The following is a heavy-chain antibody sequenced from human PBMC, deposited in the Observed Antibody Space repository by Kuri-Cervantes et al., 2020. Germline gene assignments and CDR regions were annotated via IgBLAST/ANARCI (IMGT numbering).Heavy chain of an antibody. CDR1: GGTFSSYA. D-gene: IGHD3-16*01. V-gene: IGHV1-69*06. CDR3: ANRRMGGTLDY. CDR2: IIPIFGTA. J-gene: IGHJ4*03. Sequence: SVKVSCKASGGTFSSYAISWVRQAPGQGLEWMGGIIPIFGTANYAQKFQGRVTITADKSTSTAYMELSSLRSEDTAVYYCANRRMGGTLDYWGRGTTVTVSS.